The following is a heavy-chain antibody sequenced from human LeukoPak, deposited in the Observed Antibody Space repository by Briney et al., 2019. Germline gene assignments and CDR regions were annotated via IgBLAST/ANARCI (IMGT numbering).Heavy chain of an antibody. CDR2: IWYDGSNK. V-gene: IGHV3-33*01. CDR1: GVTFSSYG. J-gene: IGHJ5*02. Sequence: GGGLRLSCAASGVTFSSYGRRWGRQAPGKGVEWGAVIWYDGSNKYYADSVKGRFTISRDNSKNTLYLQMNSLRAEDTAVYYCARDLLLWFGETGWFDPWGQGTLVTVSS. D-gene: IGHD3-10*01. CDR3: ARDLLLWFGETGWFDP.